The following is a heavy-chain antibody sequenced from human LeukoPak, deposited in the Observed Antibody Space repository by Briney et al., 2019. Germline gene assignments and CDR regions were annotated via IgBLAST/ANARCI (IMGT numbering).Heavy chain of an antibody. CDR2: IKQDGSEK. J-gene: IGHJ6*02. CDR3: ARGHYDMDV. CDR1: GFTFSTCA. V-gene: IGHV3-7*04. Sequence: PGGSLRLSCAASGFTFSTCAISWVRQAPGKGLEWVANIKQDGSEKYYVDSVKGRFTISRDNAKNSLYLQMNSLRAEDAAVYNCARGHYDMDVWGQGTTVTVSS.